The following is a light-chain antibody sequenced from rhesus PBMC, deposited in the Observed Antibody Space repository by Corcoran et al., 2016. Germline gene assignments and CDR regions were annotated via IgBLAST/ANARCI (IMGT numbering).Light chain of an antibody. J-gene: IGKJ4*01. CDR1: QGISNW. V-gene: IGKV1-33*02. Sequence: DIQMTQSPSSLSASVGDRVTITCHASQGISNWLAWYQQKPGRSPKLLIYAASSLQSGVPSRFSGSGSGTEFTLTISRLQPEDFATYYCQQHNTNPLTFGGGTKVELK. CDR2: AAS. CDR3: QQHNTNPLT.